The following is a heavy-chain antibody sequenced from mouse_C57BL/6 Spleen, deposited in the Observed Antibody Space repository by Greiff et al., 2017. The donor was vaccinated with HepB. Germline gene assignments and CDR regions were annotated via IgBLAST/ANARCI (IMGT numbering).Heavy chain of an antibody. CDR3: TRDGYYYAMDY. D-gene: IGHD2-3*01. CDR2: ISSGGDYI. J-gene: IGHJ4*01. CDR1: GFTFSSYA. Sequence: EVQGVESGEGLVKPGGSLKLSCAASGFTFSSYAMSWVRQTPEKRLEWVAYISSGGDYIYYADTVKGRFTISRDNARNTLYLQMSSLKSEDTAMYYCTRDGYYYAMDYWGQGTSVTVSS. V-gene: IGHV5-9-1*02.